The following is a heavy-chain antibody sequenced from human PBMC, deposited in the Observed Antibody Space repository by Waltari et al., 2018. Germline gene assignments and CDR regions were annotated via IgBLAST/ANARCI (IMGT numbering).Heavy chain of an antibody. CDR1: GYSITTGYY. J-gene: IGHJ4*02. CDR3: ARVSGVYYFDY. D-gene: IGHD2-8*01. Sequence: QVQLQESGPGLVKPSETLSLTCGVSGYSITTGYYWGWIRQPPGKGLEWIGSIYHSGSAYYNPSFKGRVSMSVDTSKNHFSLKVTSVTAADTAIYFCARVSGVYYFDYWGQGNLVTVS. V-gene: IGHV4-38-2*01. CDR2: IYHSGSA.